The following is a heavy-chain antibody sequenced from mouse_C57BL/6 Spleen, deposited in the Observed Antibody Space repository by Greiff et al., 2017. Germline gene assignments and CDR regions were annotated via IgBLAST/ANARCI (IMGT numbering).Heavy chain of an antibody. Sequence: QVQLQQSGAELVRPGASVTLSCKASGYTFTDYEMHWVKQTPVHGLEWIGAIDPETGGTAYNQKFKGKAILTADKSSSTAYMELRSLTSEDSAVYYCTRDYGGTLAYWGQGTTLTVSS. CDR3: TRDYGGTLAY. CDR1: GYTFTDYE. D-gene: IGHD1-1*01. J-gene: IGHJ2*01. CDR2: IDPETGGT. V-gene: IGHV1-15*01.